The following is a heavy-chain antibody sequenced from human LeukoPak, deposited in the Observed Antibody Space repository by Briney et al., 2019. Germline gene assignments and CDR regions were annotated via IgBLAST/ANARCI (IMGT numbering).Heavy chain of an antibody. CDR2: IYYSGST. CDR1: GGSISSRDYY. V-gene: IGHV4-30-4*01. Sequence: SQTLSLTCTVSGGSISSRDYYWSWIRQPPGKGLEWIGYIYYSGSTYYNPSLKSRVTISVDTSKNQFSLKLSSVTAADTAVYYCARVSGTVVPAAKDDYWGQGTLVTVSS. CDR3: ARVSGTVVPAAKDDY. D-gene: IGHD2-2*01. J-gene: IGHJ4*02.